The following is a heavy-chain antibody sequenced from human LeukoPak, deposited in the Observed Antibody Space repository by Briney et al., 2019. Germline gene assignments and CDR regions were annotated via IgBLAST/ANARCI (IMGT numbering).Heavy chain of an antibody. CDR2: INSDGSST. CDR3: ARSVAVVTATFGY. J-gene: IGHJ4*02. CDR1: GFTFNSYW. D-gene: IGHD2-15*01. V-gene: IGHV3-74*01. Sequence: GRSLRLSCAASGFTFNSYWMHWVRQAPGKGLVWVSRINSDGSSTSYADSVKGRFTISRDNAKNTLYLQMNSLRAEDTAVYYCARSVAVVTATFGYWGQGTLVTVSS.